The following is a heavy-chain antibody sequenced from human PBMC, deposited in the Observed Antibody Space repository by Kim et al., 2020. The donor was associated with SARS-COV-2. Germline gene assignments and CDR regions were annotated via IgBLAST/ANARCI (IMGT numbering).Heavy chain of an antibody. CDR2: IYSGGSST. V-gene: IGHV3-23*03. D-gene: IGHD3-10*01. J-gene: IGHJ6*02. Sequence: GGSLRLSCAASGFTFSSYAMSWVRQAPGKGLEWVSVIYSGGSSTYSADSVKGRFTISRDNSKNTLYLQMNSLRAEDTAVYYCAKGITMVRAYYYGMDVWGQGTTVTVSS. CDR1: GFTFSSYA. CDR3: AKGITMVRAYYYGMDV.